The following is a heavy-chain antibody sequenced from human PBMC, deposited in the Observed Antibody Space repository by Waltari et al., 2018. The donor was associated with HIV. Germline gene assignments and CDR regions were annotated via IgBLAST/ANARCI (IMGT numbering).Heavy chain of an antibody. J-gene: IGHJ5*02. D-gene: IGHD3-10*02. V-gene: IGHV3-9*01. Sequence: EGQLVESGGDLVQPGGSLRLSFVAFGFNFDDYAMHWVRQAPGKGLEWVSGISWRSGNIAYADSVRGRFTISRDNAKKSLYLRMNSLRAEDTALYYCARGPMYKWFDPWGQGTLVTVSS. CDR1: GFNFDDYA. CDR2: ISWRSGNI. CDR3: ARGPMYKWFDP.